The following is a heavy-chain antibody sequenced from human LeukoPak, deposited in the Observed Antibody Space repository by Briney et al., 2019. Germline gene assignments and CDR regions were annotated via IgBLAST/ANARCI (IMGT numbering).Heavy chain of an antibody. D-gene: IGHD6-19*01. Sequence: GGSLRLSCAASGFTFRNYAMTWVSQAPGKGLEWVSAISGSGGSTFYADSVKGRFTISRDNSKNTLYLQMNSLRAEDTAVYYCAKGTTIAVADDGLDVWGQGTTVTVSS. CDR1: GFTFRNYA. CDR3: AKGTTIAVADDGLDV. CDR2: ISGSGGST. V-gene: IGHV3-23*01. J-gene: IGHJ6*02.